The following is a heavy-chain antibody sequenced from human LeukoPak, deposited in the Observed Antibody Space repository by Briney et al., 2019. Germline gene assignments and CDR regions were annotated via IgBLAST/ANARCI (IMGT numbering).Heavy chain of an antibody. V-gene: IGHV1-2*04. D-gene: IGHD3-16*02. J-gene: IGHJ4*02. Sequence: ASVKVSCKASGYTFTGYYMHWVRQAPGQGLEWMGWINPNNGGTNYAQKFQGWVTTTRDTSISTAYMELSRLRSDDTAVYYCARGPQSDDYVWGSYRHLDYWGQGTLVTVSS. CDR2: INPNNGGT. CDR1: GYTFTGYY. CDR3: ARGPQSDDYVWGSYRHLDY.